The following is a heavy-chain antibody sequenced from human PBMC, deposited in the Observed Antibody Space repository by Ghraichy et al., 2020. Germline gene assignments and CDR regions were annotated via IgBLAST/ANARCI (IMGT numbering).Heavy chain of an antibody. J-gene: IGHJ5*02. CDR2: IYPGDSDT. D-gene: IGHD2-2*01. CDR3: ARSPHGVVVPAARITPPYNWFDP. CDR1: GYSFTSYW. V-gene: IGHV5-51*01. Sequence: GESLNISCKGSGYSFTSYWIGWVRQMPGKGLEWMGIIYPGDSDTRYSPSFQGQVTISADKSISTAYLQWSSLKASDTAMYYCARSPHGVVVPAARITPPYNWFDPWGQGTLVTVSS.